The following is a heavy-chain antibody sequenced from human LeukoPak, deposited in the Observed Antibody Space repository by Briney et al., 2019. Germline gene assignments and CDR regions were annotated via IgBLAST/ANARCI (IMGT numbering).Heavy chain of an antibody. D-gene: IGHD1-14*01. V-gene: IGHV4-59*01. CDR2: IYNSGST. J-gene: IGHJ6*03. CDR3: ARGGTDYYYYYMDV. Sequence: KTSETLSLTCTVSGGSISSYYWIWLRQPPGKGLEWIGYIYNSGSTNYNPSLKSRVTISVDPSKNQFSLNLSSVTAADTAVYYCARGGTDYYYYYMDVWGKGTTVTVSS. CDR1: GGSISSYY.